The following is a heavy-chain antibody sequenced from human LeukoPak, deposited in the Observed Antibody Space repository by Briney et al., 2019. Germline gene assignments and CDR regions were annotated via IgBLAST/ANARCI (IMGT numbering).Heavy chain of an antibody. CDR1: GFTFSIYW. V-gene: IGHV3-7*01. D-gene: IGHD6-13*01. J-gene: IGHJ4*02. Sequence: GGSLRLSCVASGFTFSIYWLSWIRQAPGRGPEWLAIIKEDGSVIWDVESVRGRFTISRDNAKNSVYLEMNSLRAEDTAVYYCARGSGRQQLEQNYWGQGNLVTVSS. CDR2: IKEDGSVI. CDR3: ARGSGRQQLEQNY.